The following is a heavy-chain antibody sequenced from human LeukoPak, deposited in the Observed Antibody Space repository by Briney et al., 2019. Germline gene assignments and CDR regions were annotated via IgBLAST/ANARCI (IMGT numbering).Heavy chain of an antibody. CDR1: GFTFSSYA. V-gene: IGHV3-23*01. Sequence: PGGSLRLSCAASGFTFSSYAMSWVRQAPGKGLEWVSAISGSGGSTYYADSVKGRFTISRDNSKNTLYLQMNSLRAEDTAVYYCAKDGGPTYSSSWYVEDDAFDIWGQGTMVTVSS. CDR3: AKDGGPTYSSSWYVEDDAFDI. D-gene: IGHD6-13*01. CDR2: ISGSGGST. J-gene: IGHJ3*02.